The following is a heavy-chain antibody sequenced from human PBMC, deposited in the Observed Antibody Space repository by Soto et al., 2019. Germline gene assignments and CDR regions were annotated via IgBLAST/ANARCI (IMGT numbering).Heavy chain of an antibody. Sequence: LRLSCAASGFTFSSYAMGWVRQAPGKGLDWVSVISGSGGITYSADSVKGRFTISRDNSKNTLYLQMNSLRAEDTAVYYCAKEGMIVVVIGYYFDYWGQGTLVTVSS. V-gene: IGHV3-23*01. CDR1: GFTFSSYA. CDR2: ISGSGGIT. CDR3: AKEGMIVVVIGYYFDY. J-gene: IGHJ4*02. D-gene: IGHD3-22*01.